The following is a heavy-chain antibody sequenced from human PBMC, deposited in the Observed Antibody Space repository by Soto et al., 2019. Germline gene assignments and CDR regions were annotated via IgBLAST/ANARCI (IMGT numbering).Heavy chain of an antibody. V-gene: IGHV1-8*01. CDR1: GYSFTSYD. CDR2: VNPNSGDT. CDR3: ARVGVVATVTGAEIFEF. Sequence: QVQLVQSGAEVKKPGASVKVSCKASGYSFTSYDMNWVRKAPGQGLEWMGWVNPNSGDTDYAQKFQGRVAMTSDTSIRTAYMELSSRRSEVKAVYYCARVGVVATVTGAEIFEFWGQGTMVTVSS. D-gene: IGHD4-17*01. J-gene: IGHJ3*01.